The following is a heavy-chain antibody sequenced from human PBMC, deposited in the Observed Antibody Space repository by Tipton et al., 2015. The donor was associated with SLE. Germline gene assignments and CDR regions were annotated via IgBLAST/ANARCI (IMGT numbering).Heavy chain of an antibody. CDR2: ISSSSSYI. CDR1: GFTFSSYS. J-gene: IGHJ4*02. CDR3: AKDRVPIAAAGTPGRWYYFDY. V-gene: IGHV3-21*01. D-gene: IGHD6-13*01. Sequence: SLRLSCAASGFTFSSYSMNWVRQAPGKGLEWVSSISSSSSYIYYADSVKGRFTISRDNAKNSLYLQMNSLRAEDTAVYYCAKDRVPIAAAGTPGRWYYFDYWGQGTLVTVSS.